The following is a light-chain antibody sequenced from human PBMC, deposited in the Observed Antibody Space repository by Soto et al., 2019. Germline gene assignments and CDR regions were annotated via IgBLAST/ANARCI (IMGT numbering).Light chain of an antibody. V-gene: IGKV3-11*01. J-gene: IGKJ5*01. CDR3: QQRRNWPIT. CDR1: QSVSSY. Sequence: EIVLTMKKSPPSLFPGERAPLSCRASQSVSSYLAWYQQKPGQAPRLLIYDASSRATGIPARFSGSASGTDFTLTISSLEPEDFAVYYCQQRRNWPITFGHGTLLENK. CDR2: DAS.